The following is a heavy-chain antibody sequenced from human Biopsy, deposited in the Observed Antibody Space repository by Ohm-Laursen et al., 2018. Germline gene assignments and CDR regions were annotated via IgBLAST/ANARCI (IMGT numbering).Heavy chain of an antibody. Sequence: TLSLTCAVYVGSFSGYYWSWIRQPPGKGLEWIGEIKHSGSTNYNPSLKSRVTISVDTSKKQLSLRLRSVTAADTAMYYCASVVLGPTNDAFDLWGQGTMVVVSS. J-gene: IGHJ3*01. CDR1: VGSFSGYY. V-gene: IGHV4-34*01. CDR2: IKHSGST. CDR3: ASVVLGPTNDAFDL. D-gene: IGHD3-22*01.